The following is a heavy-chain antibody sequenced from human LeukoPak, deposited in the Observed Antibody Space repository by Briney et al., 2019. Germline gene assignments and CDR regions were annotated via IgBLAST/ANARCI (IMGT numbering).Heavy chain of an antibody. CDR1: GGSFSGYY. J-gene: IGHJ4*02. V-gene: IGHV4-34*01. CDR3: ARILRSLVVAATDKNFGY. D-gene: IGHD2-15*01. CDR2: INHSGST. Sequence: SETLSLTCAVYGGSFSGYYWSWIRQPPGKGLEWIGEINHSGSTNYNPSLKSRVTISVDTSKNQFSLKLSSVTAADTAVYYCARILRSLVVAATDKNFGYWGQGTLVTVSS.